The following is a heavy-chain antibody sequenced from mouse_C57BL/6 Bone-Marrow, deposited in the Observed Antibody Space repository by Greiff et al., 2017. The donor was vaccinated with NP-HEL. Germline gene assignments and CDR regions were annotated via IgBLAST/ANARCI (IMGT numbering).Heavy chain of an antibody. J-gene: IGHJ2*01. V-gene: IGHV5-9-1*02. CDR2: ISSGGDYI. D-gene: IGHD1-1*01. CDR1: GFTFSSYA. CDR3: TRDPDYYGSFDY. Sequence: EVMLVESGEGLVKPGGSLKLSCAASGFTFSSYAMSWVRQTPEKRLEWVAYISSGGDYIYYVDTVKGRFTISRDNARNTLYLQMSSLKSEDTAMYYCTRDPDYYGSFDYWGQGTTLTVSS.